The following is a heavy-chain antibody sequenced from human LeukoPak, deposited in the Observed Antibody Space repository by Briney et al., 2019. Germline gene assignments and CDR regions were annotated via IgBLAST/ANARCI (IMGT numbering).Heavy chain of an antibody. CDR3: AKDLLGYYYGMDV. CDR2: ISYDGSNK. CDR1: GFTFSSYG. Sequence: PGRSLRLSCAASGFTFSSYGMHWVRQAPGKGLEWVAVISYDGSNKYYADSVKGRFTISRDNSKNTLYLQMNSLRAEDTAVYYCAKDLLGYYYGMDVWGQGTTVTVSS. D-gene: IGHD7-27*01. V-gene: IGHV3-30*18. J-gene: IGHJ6*02.